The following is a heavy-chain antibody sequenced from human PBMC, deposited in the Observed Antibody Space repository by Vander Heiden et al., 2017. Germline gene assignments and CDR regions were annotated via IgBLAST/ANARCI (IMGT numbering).Heavy chain of an antibody. CDR1: TFTDYA. J-gene: IGHJ3*02. Sequence: TFTDYAMNWVRRAPGRGLELISYISSSTTTIYYADSVQGRFTISRDNAQGSLYLQMNSLRDEDAAVYYCVRAPRGSRWLGGGFDMWGQGTMVTVSS. CDR2: ISSSTTTI. CDR3: VRAPRGSRWLGGGFDM. V-gene: IGHV3-48*02. D-gene: IGHD6-19*01.